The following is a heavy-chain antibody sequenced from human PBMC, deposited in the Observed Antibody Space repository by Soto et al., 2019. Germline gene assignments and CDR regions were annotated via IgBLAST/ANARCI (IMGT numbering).Heavy chain of an antibody. Sequence: EVQLVESGGGLVQPGGSLRLSCAASGFTFSTYWMSWVRQAPGKGLEWVANIKQDGNEEYYVDSVKGRFTISRDNAKNSLYLQMNSLRGEDTAVYYCARTHGAYYAWDYWGQGTLVTVSS. D-gene: IGHD3-10*01. CDR2: IKQDGNEE. J-gene: IGHJ4*02. V-gene: IGHV3-7*04. CDR3: ARTHGAYYAWDY. CDR1: GFTFSTYW.